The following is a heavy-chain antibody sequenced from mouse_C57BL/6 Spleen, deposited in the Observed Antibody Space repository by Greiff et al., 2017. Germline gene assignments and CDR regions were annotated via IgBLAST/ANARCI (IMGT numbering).Heavy chain of an antibody. CDR1: GYPFTSYW. V-gene: IGHV1-72*01. CDR2: IDPNSGGT. J-gene: IGHJ4*01. Sequence: QVQLQQPGAELVKPGASVKLSCKASGYPFTSYWMHWVKQRPGRGLEWIGRIDPNSGGTKYTETFKSKATLTVDTPSSTAYMQLSSLTSEDSAVYYCARWGYGNYVGYAMDYWGQGTSVTVSS. D-gene: IGHD2-1*01. CDR3: ARWGYGNYVGYAMDY.